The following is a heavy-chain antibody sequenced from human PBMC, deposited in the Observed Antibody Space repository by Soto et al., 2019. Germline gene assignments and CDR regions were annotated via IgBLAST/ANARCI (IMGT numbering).Heavy chain of an antibody. CDR2: ISYDGSNK. D-gene: IGHD1-26*01. CDR1: GFTFSNYG. J-gene: IGHJ3*02. CDR3: AKDLGSGSYLFDAFDI. Sequence: GSLRLSCAASGFTFSNYGMHWVRQAPGKGLEWVAVISYDGSNKYYADSVKGRFTISRDNSKNTLYLQMNSLRAEDTAVYYCAKDLGSGSYLFDAFDIWGQGTMVTVSS. V-gene: IGHV3-30*18.